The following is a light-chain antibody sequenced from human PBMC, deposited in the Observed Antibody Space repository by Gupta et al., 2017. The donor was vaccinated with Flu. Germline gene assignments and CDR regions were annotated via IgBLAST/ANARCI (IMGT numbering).Light chain of an antibody. CDR1: IGGSKG. J-gene: IGLJ1*01. V-gene: IGLV3-21*03. CDR3: QVWESRSDYV. Sequence: GKTSIIACGGNIGGSKGVHWYQPKPAQAHVLVVCDGTNRPAVMPERFSGSIAGNTATLTISGVEAGDEADYFCQVWESRSDYVFGPGTKVTVL. CDR2: DGT.